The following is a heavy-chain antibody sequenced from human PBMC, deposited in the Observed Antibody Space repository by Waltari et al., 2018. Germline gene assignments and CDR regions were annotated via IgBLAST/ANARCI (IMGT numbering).Heavy chain of an antibody. D-gene: IGHD3-22*01. Sequence: QVQLHQWGAGLLKPSETLSLTCGVSGGSFNGYYWTWIRQPPGKGLEWIGEIHHSGTTDYNPSLNSRLTMSVDTSKKQISLKMSSVTAADTAVYYCARGDLHYGSSGFFYWGQGALVTVSS. J-gene: IGHJ4*02. CDR2: IHHSGTT. V-gene: IGHV4-34*01. CDR1: GGSFNGYY. CDR3: ARGDLHYGSSGFFY.